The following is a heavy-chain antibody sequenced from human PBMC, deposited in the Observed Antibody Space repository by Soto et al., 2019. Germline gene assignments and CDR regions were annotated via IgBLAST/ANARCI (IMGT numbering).Heavy chain of an antibody. J-gene: IGHJ6*01. Sequence: QVQLVQSGAEVKKPGSSVKVSCKASGGTFSSYSINWVRQAPGQGLEWMGGSIPIFRTTNYAQKFQGRVTITADESTSTVYMELSRLRSEDTAVYYCARGGQHRNASYYSDMDVWGQGTTVTVSS. V-gene: IGHV1-69*01. CDR3: ARGGQHRNASYYSDMDV. D-gene: IGHD6-13*01. CDR1: GGTFSSYS. CDR2: SIPIFRTT.